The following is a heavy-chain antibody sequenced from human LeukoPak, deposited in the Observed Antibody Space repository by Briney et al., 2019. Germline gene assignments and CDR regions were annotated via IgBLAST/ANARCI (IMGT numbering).Heavy chain of an antibody. CDR1: GGTFSNYA. Sequence: SVKVSCKASGGTFSNYAISWVRQAPGLGLEWMGGIIPIFGTANYAQKFQGRVTITTDEATSTVYMEVSNVRFEDTAVYYCAKDRASNSWSGDAFDIWGQGTVVTVSS. CDR2: IIPIFGTA. V-gene: IGHV1-69*05. CDR3: AKDRASNSWSGDAFDI. J-gene: IGHJ3*02. D-gene: IGHD6-13*01.